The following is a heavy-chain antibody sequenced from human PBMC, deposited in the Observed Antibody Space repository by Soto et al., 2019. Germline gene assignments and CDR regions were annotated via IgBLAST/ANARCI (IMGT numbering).Heavy chain of an antibody. CDR2: IWYDGSNK. V-gene: IGHV3-33*01. J-gene: IGHJ3*02. Sequence: GGSLRLSCAASGFTFSSYGMHWVRQATGKGLEWVAVIWYDGSNKYYADSVKGRFTISRDNSKNTLYLQMNSLRAEDTAVYYCAREGRITIFGVVIDAFDIWGQGTMVTVSS. D-gene: IGHD3-3*01. CDR1: GFTFSSYG. CDR3: AREGRITIFGVVIDAFDI.